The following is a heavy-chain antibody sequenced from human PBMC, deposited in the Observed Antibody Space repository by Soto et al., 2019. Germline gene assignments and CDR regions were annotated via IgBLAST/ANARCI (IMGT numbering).Heavy chain of an antibody. CDR1: GFTFSSSA. CDR2: IIVGSGQT. D-gene: IGHD2-15*01. Sequence: QMQVVQSGPEVKTPGTSVKVSCKTSGFTFSSSAVQWVRQARGQRLEWIGWIIVGSGQTKYAQNLQERITITRDMSTSTAYMELSSLRSEDTAVYYCAAELYSGGRCCSFDIWGQGTMVTVS. CDR3: AAELYSGGRCCSFDI. J-gene: IGHJ3*02. V-gene: IGHV1-58*01.